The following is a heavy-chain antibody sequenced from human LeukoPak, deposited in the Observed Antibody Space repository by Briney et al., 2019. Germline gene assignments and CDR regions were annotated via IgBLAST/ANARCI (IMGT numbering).Heavy chain of an antibody. J-gene: IGHJ4*02. CDR2: IYNSGNT. V-gene: IGHV4-61*02. Sequence: SQTLSLTCTVSGGSISGSSYYWTWVRQPAGKGLEWIGRIYNSGNTHYNPSLQSRVTISVDMSKNQFSLKLSSVTAADTAVYYCARNRDGYNSFDYWGQGTLVTVSS. CDR3: ARNRDGYNSFDY. CDR1: GGSISGSSYY. D-gene: IGHD5-24*01.